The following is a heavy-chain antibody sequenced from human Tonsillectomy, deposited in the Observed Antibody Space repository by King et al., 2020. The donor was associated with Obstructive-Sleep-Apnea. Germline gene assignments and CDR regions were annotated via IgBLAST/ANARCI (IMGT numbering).Heavy chain of an antibody. Sequence: QLVQSGAEVKKPGASVKVSCKASGYTFTSYGISWVRQAPGQGLEWMGWISAYNGNTNYAQKLQGRVTMTTDTSTSTAYMELRSLSSDDTAVYYCARDPSSLRGVVTAISDYWGQGTLVTVSS. CDR1: GYTFTSYG. V-gene: IGHV1-18*04. J-gene: IGHJ4*02. D-gene: IGHD2-21*02. CDR3: ARDPSSLRGVVTAISDY. CDR2: ISAYNGNT.